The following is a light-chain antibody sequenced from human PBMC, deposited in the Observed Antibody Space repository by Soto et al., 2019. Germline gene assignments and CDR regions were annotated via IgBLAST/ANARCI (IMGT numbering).Light chain of an antibody. Sequence: EIVLTQSPATLSLSPGERATLSCRASQSVSSYLAWYQQRPGQAPSLLIYDASSRATGIPDRFSGSGSGTDFSLIISRLEPEDFQVYYCQQYGSSPLTFGGGTKVDIK. V-gene: IGKV3-20*01. CDR3: QQYGSSPLT. CDR1: QSVSSY. CDR2: DAS. J-gene: IGKJ4*01.